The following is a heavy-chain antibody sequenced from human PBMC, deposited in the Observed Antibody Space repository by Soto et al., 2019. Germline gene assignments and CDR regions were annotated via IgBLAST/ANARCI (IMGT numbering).Heavy chain of an antibody. J-gene: IGHJ4*02. D-gene: IGHD4-17*01. CDR3: ARGREDGDYVFEH. CDR2: VNPSGGRT. Sequence: QSGAEVKKPGASVQLSCKASGYTFTSQYIHWMRQAPGQGLEWLGLVNPSGGRTSYTQNFQGRVTMTSDTSTNTVYMELSGLRSEDTAIYYCARGREDGDYVFEHWGRGALVTVSS. CDR1: GYTFTSQY. V-gene: IGHV1-46*01.